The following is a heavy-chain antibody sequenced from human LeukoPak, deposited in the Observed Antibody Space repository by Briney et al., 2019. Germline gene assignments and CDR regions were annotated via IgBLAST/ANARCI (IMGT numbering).Heavy chain of an antibody. CDR1: GFTFSNYW. J-gene: IGHJ4*02. Sequence: PRRSLRLSCEASGFTFSNYWIHCARHAPGKGLEWVSRISQDGSDTIYADSVKGRLTVSRDNAKNTVFLQLSSLKGEDTAVYYCARYHTGEFWGQGRLVTVSS. CDR3: ARYHTGEF. CDR2: ISQDGSDT. D-gene: IGHD1-14*01. V-gene: IGHV3-74*01.